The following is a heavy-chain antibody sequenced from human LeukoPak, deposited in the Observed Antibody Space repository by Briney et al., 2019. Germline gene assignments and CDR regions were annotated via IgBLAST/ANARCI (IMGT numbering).Heavy chain of an antibody. CDR2: IYSGGST. Sequence: GGSLRLSCAASGFTVSSNYMSWVRQAPGKGLEWVSVIYSGGSTYYADSVKGRFTISRDNSKNTVFLQMSSLRAEDTAIYYCATLKDKWLQSPGTDYWGQGTLVTVSS. J-gene: IGHJ4*02. CDR1: GFTVSSNY. V-gene: IGHV3-53*01. D-gene: IGHD5-24*01. CDR3: ATLKDKWLQSPGTDY.